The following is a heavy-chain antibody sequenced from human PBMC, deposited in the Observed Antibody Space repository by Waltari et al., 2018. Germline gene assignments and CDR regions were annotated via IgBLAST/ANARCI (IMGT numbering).Heavy chain of an antibody. CDR3: ARDRRRFGSGVADGCDF. J-gene: IGHJ3*01. Sequence: QVQLVQSGAEVKKPGASMKVSCKASGYNFSTYDITWVRQAPGQGLEWMGWISVNNGKTNYAQQFQGRCTMTTETSTKTAYMELRSLRSEDTAVYYCARDRRRFGSGVADGCDFWGQGTIVTVSS. CDR2: ISVNNGKT. CDR1: GYNFSTYD. D-gene: IGHD3-3*01. V-gene: IGHV1-18*01.